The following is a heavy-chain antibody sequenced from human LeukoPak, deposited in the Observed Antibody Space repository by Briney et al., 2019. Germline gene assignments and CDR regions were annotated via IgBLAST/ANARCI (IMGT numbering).Heavy chain of an antibody. CDR3: DQLVITDY. Sequence: GGSLRLSCAASGFTFSSCWMHWVRQAPGKGLVWVARINSDGRSISYADSVKGRFTISRDNAKNTLYLQMNSLRVEDTAVYYCDQLVITDYWGQGILVTVSS. D-gene: IGHD1-1*01. J-gene: IGHJ4*02. CDR1: GFTFSSCW. CDR2: INSDGRSI. V-gene: IGHV3-74*01.